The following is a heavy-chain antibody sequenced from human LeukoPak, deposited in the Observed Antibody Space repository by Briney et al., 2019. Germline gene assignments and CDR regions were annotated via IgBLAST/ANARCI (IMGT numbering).Heavy chain of an antibody. V-gene: IGHV4-30-4*01. CDR3: ARVGGGAAAGVFDY. Sequence: SQTLSLTCTVSGGSISSGDYYWSWIRQPPGKGLEWIGYIYYSGSTYYNPSLKSRVTISVDTSKNQFSPKLSSVTAADTAVYYCARVGGGAAAGVFDYWGQGTLVTVSS. CDR2: IYYSGST. J-gene: IGHJ4*02. CDR1: GGSISSGDYY. D-gene: IGHD6-13*01.